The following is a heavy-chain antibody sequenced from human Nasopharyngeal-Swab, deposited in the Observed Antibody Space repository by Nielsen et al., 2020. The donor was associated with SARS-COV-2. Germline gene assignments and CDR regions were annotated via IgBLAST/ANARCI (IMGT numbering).Heavy chain of an antibody. CDR2: INPSGGST. Sequence: ASVKVSCKASGYSFTSYYMHWVRRAHGQGLELLGIINPSGGSTSNAQKFQGRVTVTRDTSTSTVYMELSSLRSEDTAVYYCARDVGGDSSGYSVAYRGEPLDYWGQGTLVTVSS. D-gene: IGHD3-22*01. CDR1: GYSFTSYY. J-gene: IGHJ4*02. CDR3: ARDVGGDSSGYSVAYRGEPLDY. V-gene: IGHV1-46*01.